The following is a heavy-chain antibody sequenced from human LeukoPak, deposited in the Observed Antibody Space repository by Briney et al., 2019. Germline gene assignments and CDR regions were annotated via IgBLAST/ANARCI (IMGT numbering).Heavy chain of an antibody. J-gene: IGHJ1*01. CDR3: ARVNYYDSSGYYYDAEYFQH. CDR1: GYTFTGYY. D-gene: IGHD3-22*01. Sequence: ASVKVSCKASGYTFTGYYMHWVRQAPGQGLEWMGWINPNSDGTNYAQKFQGRVTMTRDTSISTAYMELSRLRSDDTAVYYCARVNYYDSSGYYYDAEYFQHWGQGTLVTVSS. CDR2: INPNSDGT. V-gene: IGHV1-2*02.